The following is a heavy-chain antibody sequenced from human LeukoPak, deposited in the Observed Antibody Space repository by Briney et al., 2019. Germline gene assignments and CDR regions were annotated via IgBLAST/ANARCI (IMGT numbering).Heavy chain of an antibody. V-gene: IGHV4-39*02. Sequence: PSETLSLTCTVSGGSISSSSYYWGWIRQPPGKGLEWIGSIYYSGSTYYNPSLKSRVTISVDTSKNQFSLKLSSVTAADTAVYYCAREAAYSGSYVRFNYWGQGTLVTVSS. J-gene: IGHJ4*02. CDR1: GGSISSSSYY. CDR3: AREAAYSGSYVRFNY. CDR2: IYYSGST. D-gene: IGHD3-10*01.